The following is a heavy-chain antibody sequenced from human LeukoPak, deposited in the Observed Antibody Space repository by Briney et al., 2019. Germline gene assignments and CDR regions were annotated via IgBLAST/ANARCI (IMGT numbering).Heavy chain of an antibody. Sequence: GGSLRLSCAASGFTFSSYAMSWVRQAPGKGLEWVSAISGSGGSTYYADSVKGRFTISRDNSKNTLYLQMNSLRAEDTAVYYCARRAAAAADPLGYYYYGMDVWGQGTTVTVSS. CDR3: ARRAAAAADPLGYYYYGMDV. V-gene: IGHV3-23*01. CDR2: ISGSGGST. D-gene: IGHD6-13*01. CDR1: GFTFSSYA. J-gene: IGHJ6*02.